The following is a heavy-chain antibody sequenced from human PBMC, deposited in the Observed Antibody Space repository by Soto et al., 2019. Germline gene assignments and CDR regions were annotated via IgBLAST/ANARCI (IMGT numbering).Heavy chain of an antibody. D-gene: IGHD6-13*01. Sequence: GGSLRLSCAASGFTFSDYYMTWIRQAPGKGLEWISFISGSGKTIHFADSLEGRFTISRDNAKNSVYLEMNSLRAEDTAVYYCARDAGCSSSLYFSWFDPWGPGTLVTVSS. CDR2: ISGSGKTI. J-gene: IGHJ5*02. CDR1: GFTFSDYY. CDR3: ARDAGCSSSLYFSWFDP. V-gene: IGHV3-11*01.